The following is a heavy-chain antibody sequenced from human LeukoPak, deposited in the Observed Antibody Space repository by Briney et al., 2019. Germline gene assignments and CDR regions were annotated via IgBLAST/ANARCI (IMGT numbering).Heavy chain of an antibody. D-gene: IGHD3-22*01. CDR2: ITGSSGYL. CDR3: ARADSSGYQRQFDY. V-gene: IGHV3-21*04. J-gene: IGHJ4*02. Sequence: GGSLRLSCAVSGFTFSSYTMNWVRQASGKGLEWVSSITGSSGYLYYADSLQGRFTISRDNAKNSLFLLMHSLRDEDTAVYYCARADSSGYQRQFDYWGQGTLVTVSS. CDR1: GFTFSSYT.